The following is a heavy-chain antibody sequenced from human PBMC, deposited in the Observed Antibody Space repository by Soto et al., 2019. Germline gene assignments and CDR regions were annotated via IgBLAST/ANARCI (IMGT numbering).Heavy chain of an antibody. D-gene: IGHD3-10*01. Sequence: NRVRQAPGKGLEWVSYISSSSSTTYYADSVKGRFTISRDNSKNTLYLQMNSLRAEDTAVYYCARGFGSGIDYWGQGTLVTVSS. J-gene: IGHJ4*02. V-gene: IGHV3-48*01. CDR2: ISSSSSTT. CDR3: ARGFGSGIDY.